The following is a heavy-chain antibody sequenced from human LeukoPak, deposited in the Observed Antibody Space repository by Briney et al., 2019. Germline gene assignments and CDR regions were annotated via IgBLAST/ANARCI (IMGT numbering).Heavy chain of an antibody. CDR2: IWYDGSNK. J-gene: IGHJ3*02. V-gene: IGHV3-33*01. CDR1: EFTFSSYG. D-gene: IGHD3-16*02. CDR3: ARGPPGSDRAFDI. Sequence: GGSLRLSCAASEFTFSSYGMHWVRQAPGKGLEWVAVIWYDGSNKYYADSVKGRFTISRDNSKNTLYLQMNSLRAEDTAVYYCARGPPGSDRAFDIWGQGTMVTVSS.